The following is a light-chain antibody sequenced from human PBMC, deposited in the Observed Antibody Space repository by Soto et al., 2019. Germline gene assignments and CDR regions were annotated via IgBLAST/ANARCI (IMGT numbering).Light chain of an antibody. V-gene: IGKV4-1*01. CDR3: QQSYGAPFA. CDR2: WAS. Sequence: IVMTQSPDSLAVSLGERATINCKSSQSVLSSSNNKNSLAWYQQKPGQPPKLLIYWASTRESGVPDRFSGSGSGTDFALTISSLQAEDVAVYYCQQSYGAPFAFGPGTKVDIK. J-gene: IGKJ3*01. CDR1: QSVLSSSNNKNS.